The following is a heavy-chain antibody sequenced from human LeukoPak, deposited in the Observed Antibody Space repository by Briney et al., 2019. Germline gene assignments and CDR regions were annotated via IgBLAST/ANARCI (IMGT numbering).Heavy chain of an antibody. CDR3: ARAESITIFGVVPRALGYYYYYMDV. CDR1: GFTFSSYA. V-gene: IGHV3-23*01. D-gene: IGHD3-3*01. Sequence: GGSLRLSCAASGFTFSSYAMSWVRQAPGKGLEWVSAISGSGGSTYYADSVKGRFTISRDNSKNTLYLQMNSLRAEDTAVYYCARAESITIFGVVPRALGYYYYYMDVWGKGTTVTVSS. CDR2: ISGSGGST. J-gene: IGHJ6*03.